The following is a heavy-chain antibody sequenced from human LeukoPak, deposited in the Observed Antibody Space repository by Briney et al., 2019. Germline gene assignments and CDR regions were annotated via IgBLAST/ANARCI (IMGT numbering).Heavy chain of an antibody. CDR1: GFTFSNYW. CDR3: ARGRYSGYEGGSDY. V-gene: IGHV3-74*01. D-gene: IGHD5-12*01. CDR2: IKTDGSAT. Sequence: GGSLRLSCAASGFTFSNYWMHWVRQAPGKGLVWVSRIKTDGSATNYADSEKGRFTISRDNAKNTLYLQMNNLRVEDTGTYYCARGRYSGYEGGSDYWGQGTLVTVSS. J-gene: IGHJ4*02.